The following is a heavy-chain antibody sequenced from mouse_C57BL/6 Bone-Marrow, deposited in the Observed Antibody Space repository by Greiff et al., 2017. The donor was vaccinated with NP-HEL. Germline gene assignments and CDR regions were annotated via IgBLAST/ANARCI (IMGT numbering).Heavy chain of an antibody. CDR3: ARSITTVPHWYFDV. CDR1: GYTFTSYW. Sequence: QVQLKEPGAELVKPGASVKLSCKASGYTFTSYWMHWVKQRPGQGLEWIGMIHPNSGSTNYNEKFKSKATLTVDKSSSTAYMQLSSLTSEDSAVYYCARSITTVPHWYFDVWGTGTTVTVSS. CDR2: IHPNSGST. J-gene: IGHJ1*03. V-gene: IGHV1-64*01. D-gene: IGHD1-1*01.